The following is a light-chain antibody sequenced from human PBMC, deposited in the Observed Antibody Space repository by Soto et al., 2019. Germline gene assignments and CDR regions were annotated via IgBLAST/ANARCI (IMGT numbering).Light chain of an antibody. CDR2: WAS. J-gene: IGKJ4*01. CDR1: QSGLYSSNNKTY. CDR3: QQYYSTPLT. Sequence: DIVMTQSPDPLAVSLGERATINCKSSQSGLYSSNNKTYLAWYQQKPGQPPKLLIYWASTRESGVPDRFSGSGSGTDFTLTISSLQAEDVAVYYCQQYYSTPLTFGGGTKVEIK. V-gene: IGKV4-1*01.